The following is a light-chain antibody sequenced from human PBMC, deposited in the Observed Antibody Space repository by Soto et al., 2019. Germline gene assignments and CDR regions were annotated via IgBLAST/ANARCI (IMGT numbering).Light chain of an antibody. CDR1: SGSIASNY. V-gene: IGLV6-57*02. J-gene: IGLJ3*02. Sequence: MRTQPHSVSESPGKTVTISCTGSSGSIASNYVQWDQQRPGSAPTTVIYEDNQRPSGVPDRFSGSNDSSSNSASLTVSALTKEDEADYYWKSCDSSNVVFGGGTQLTVL. CDR3: KSCDSSNVV. CDR2: EDN.